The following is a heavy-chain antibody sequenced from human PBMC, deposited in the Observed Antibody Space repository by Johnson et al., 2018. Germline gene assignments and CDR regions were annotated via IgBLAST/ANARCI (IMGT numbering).Heavy chain of an antibody. CDR1: GFTFST. J-gene: IGHJ3*02. V-gene: IGHV3-7*03. CDR2: IKQEGSEK. Sequence: EVQLVESGGGLVQPGGSLRLSCAASGFTFSTRVRQAPGKGLEWVANIKQEGSEKYYVDSVKGRFTISRDNSKNTLYLQMNSLRAEDTAVYCCAGGTDPHFEIWGQGTMVTVSS. D-gene: IGHD1-14*01. CDR3: AGGTDPHFEI.